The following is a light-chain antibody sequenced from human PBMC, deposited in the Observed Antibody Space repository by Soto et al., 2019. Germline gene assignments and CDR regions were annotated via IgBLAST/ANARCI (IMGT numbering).Light chain of an antibody. J-gene: IGKJ2*01. V-gene: IGKV1-39*01. Sequence: DIQMTQSPSSLSASVGDRVTITCRASQSISTSLCWFQQKPGRAPKLLISDASTLQSGVPSRFSGSGFGTNFTLTISSLHPEDFAPNYFIQTYTAPRTFGKGPNLDI. CDR1: QSISTS. CDR3: IQTYTAPRT. CDR2: DAS.